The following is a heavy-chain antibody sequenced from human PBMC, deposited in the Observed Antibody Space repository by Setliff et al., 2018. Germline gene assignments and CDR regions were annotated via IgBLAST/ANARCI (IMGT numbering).Heavy chain of an antibody. D-gene: IGHD6-19*01. CDR1: GGSISSYY. V-gene: IGHV4-59*12. CDR3: TGGSQWLLSN. CDR2: IYYSGST. Sequence: SGTLSLTCAVSGGSISSYYWSWIRQPPGKGLEWIGYIYYSGSTNYNPSLKSRVTISVDTSKNQFSLRLSSATAADTAVYYCTGGSQWLLSNWGPGTLVTVSS. J-gene: IGHJ4*02.